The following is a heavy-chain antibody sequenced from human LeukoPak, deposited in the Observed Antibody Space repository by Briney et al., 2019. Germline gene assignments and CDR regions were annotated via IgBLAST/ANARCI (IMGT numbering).Heavy chain of an antibody. V-gene: IGHV3-30*18. CDR2: ISYDGSNK. J-gene: IGHJ6*02. CDR3: AKDGDLLRYFDWLRNYYYYYGMDV. Sequence: GGSLRLSCAASGFTFSSYGMHWVRQAPGKGLEWVAVISYDGSNKYYADSVKGRFTISRDNSKNTLYLQVNSLRAEDTAVYYYAKDGDLLRYFDWLRNYYYYYGMDVWGQGTTVTVSS. D-gene: IGHD3-9*01. CDR1: GFTFSSYG.